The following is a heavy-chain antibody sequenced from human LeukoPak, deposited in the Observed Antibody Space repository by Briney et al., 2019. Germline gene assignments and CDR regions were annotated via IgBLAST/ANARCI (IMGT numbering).Heavy chain of an antibody. CDR3: ARGSEAFDP. CDR1: GGSISSHY. V-gene: IGHV4-59*11. Sequence: SETLSLTCTVSGGSISSHYWSWIRQPPGKGLEWIGYIYYSGSTNYNPSLKSRVTISVGTSKNQFSLKLSSVTAADAAVYYCARGSEAFDPWGQGTLVTASS. J-gene: IGHJ5*02. CDR2: IYYSGST.